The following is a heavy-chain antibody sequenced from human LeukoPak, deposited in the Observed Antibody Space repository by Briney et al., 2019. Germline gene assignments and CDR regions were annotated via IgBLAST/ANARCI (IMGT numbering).Heavy chain of an antibody. J-gene: IGHJ5*02. D-gene: IGHD3-10*01. Sequence: SETLSLTCAVYGGSFSGYYWSWIRQPPGKGLEWIGEINHSGSTNYNPSLKSRVTISVDTSENQFSLKLSSVTAADTAVYYCARGPPYYYGSGSYKQYWFDPWGQGTLVTVSS. CDR3: ARGPPYYYGSGSYKQYWFDP. CDR2: INHSGST. V-gene: IGHV4-34*01. CDR1: GGSFSGYY.